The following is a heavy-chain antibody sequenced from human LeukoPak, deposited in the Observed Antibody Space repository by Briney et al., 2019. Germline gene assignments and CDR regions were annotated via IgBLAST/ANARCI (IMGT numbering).Heavy chain of an antibody. CDR3: ARARLGRCTNGICRYFDY. Sequence: PSETLSLTCAVHGEPFTGYYWSWIRQSPGRGLEWLGENHHSGSTNYNPSLKRPVTLSVDASRNEVSLKVDSVTSADTAVYFCARARLGRCTNGICRYFDYWGQGSVVTVSS. D-gene: IGHD2-8*01. V-gene: IGHV4-34*01. J-gene: IGHJ4*02. CDR1: GEPFTGYY. CDR2: NHHSGST.